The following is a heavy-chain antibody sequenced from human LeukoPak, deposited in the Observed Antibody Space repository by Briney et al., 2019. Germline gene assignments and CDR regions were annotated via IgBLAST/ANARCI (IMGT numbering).Heavy chain of an antibody. CDR3: ARGTIVASTRLFFDW. J-gene: IGHJ5*01. D-gene: IGHD2-15*01. CDR1: GFTFSSNS. V-gene: IGHV3-23*01. CDR2: ISVRGGLT. Sequence: AGGSLRLSCVASGFTFSSNSVSWVRQAPGKGREWVSRISVRGGLTYYAHSVNARFTVSRDNSENTVFLQMNRLRVEDTAIYYCARGTIVASTRLFFDWWGQGTLVTVSS.